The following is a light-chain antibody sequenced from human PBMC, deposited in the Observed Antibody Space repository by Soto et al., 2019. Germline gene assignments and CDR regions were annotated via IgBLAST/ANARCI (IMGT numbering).Light chain of an antibody. J-gene: IGKJ1*01. CDR2: GAS. CDR3: QQYGSSPWT. CDR1: QSVSSSY. Sequence: DIVLTQSPGTLSLSPGERATLSCKASQSVSSSYLAWYQQKPGQAPRLIIYGASSRATGIPDRFTGRWSGTDCTLTISRLEPEDVAVYYCQQYGSSPWTFCQGTKVDIK. V-gene: IGKV3-20*01.